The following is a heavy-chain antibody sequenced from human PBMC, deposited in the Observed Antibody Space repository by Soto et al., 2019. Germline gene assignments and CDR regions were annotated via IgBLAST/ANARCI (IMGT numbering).Heavy chain of an antibody. CDR1: GYTFSNYW. V-gene: IGHV5-51*01. Sequence: GESLKISCNASGYTFSNYWIAWVRQMPGKGLEWMGVIYPRDSDSKYSPAFEGQVTFSVDKSIDTAYLKWTGLEASDTAIYFCARKFAPEFFDSWGQGTLVTVS. J-gene: IGHJ4*02. CDR3: ARKFAPEFFDS. D-gene: IGHD3-10*01. CDR2: IYPRDSDS.